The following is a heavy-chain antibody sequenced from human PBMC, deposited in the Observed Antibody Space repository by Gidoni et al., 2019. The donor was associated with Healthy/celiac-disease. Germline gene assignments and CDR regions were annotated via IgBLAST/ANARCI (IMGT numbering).Heavy chain of an antibody. V-gene: IGHV3-11*05. J-gene: IGHJ4*02. CDR1: GSPVSDYY. CDR2: ISSSSSYT. Sequence: QVHLVQSRGGLVQPAGSLRLPCAAAGSPVSDYYMSWIRQDPGKGLEWVSYISSSSSYTNYAGSVKGLFTISRDNAKNSLYLQMNGLRAEDTAVYYCARADRSYYDSSVFDYWGQGTLVTVSS. D-gene: IGHD3-22*01. CDR3: ARADRSYYDSSVFDY.